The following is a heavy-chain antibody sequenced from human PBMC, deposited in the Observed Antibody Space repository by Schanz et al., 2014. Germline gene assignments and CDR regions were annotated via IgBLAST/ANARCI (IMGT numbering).Heavy chain of an antibody. CDR3: AKIERNED. CDR1: GFTLSNYA. D-gene: IGHD1-1*01. Sequence: EVHLVESGGGLAQPGGSLRLSCAASGFTLSNYAMSWVRQAPGKGLEWVSTIGTSGGTNYAESVKGRFTISRDNSKNTLYLQMNSLRAEDTAVYFCAKIERNEDWGQGTLVTVSS. CDR2: IGTSGGT. J-gene: IGHJ4*02. V-gene: IGHV3-23*04.